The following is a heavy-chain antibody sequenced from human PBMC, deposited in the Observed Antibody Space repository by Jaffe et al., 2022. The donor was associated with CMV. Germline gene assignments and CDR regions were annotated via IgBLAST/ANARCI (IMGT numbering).Heavy chain of an antibody. CDR1: GFTVSSNY. Sequence: EVQLVETGGGLIQPGGSLRLSCAASGFTVSSNYMSWVRQAPGKGLEWVSVIYSGGSTYYADSVKGRFTISRDNSKNTLYLQMNSLRAEDTAVYYCARTDYGDYKNAFDIWGQGTMVTVSS. CDR3: ARTDYGDYKNAFDI. D-gene: IGHD4-17*01. J-gene: IGHJ3*02. CDR2: IYSGGST. V-gene: IGHV3-53*02.